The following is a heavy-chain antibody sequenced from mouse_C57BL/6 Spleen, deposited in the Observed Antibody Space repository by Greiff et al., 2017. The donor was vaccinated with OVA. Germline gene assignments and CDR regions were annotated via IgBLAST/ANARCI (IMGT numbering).Heavy chain of an antibody. CDR1: GYTFTSYW. Sequence: QVQLQQPGAELVKPGASVTMSCKASGYTFTSYWITWVKQRPGQGLEWIGDIYPGSGSTDYNEKFKSKATLTVDTSSSTAYMQLRSLTSEDSAVYYCARSISGYPDYWGQGTTLTVSS. V-gene: IGHV1-55*01. J-gene: IGHJ2*01. CDR3: ARSISGYPDY. D-gene: IGHD3-2*02. CDR2: IYPGSGST.